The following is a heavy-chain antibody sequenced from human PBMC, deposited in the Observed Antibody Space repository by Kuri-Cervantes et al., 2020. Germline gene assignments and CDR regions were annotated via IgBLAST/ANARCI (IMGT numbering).Heavy chain of an antibody. D-gene: IGHD4-17*01. J-gene: IGHJ3*01. Sequence: GESLKISCAASGFTFDDYAMHWVRQAPGKGLEWVSGINWNGGSTSYADSVKGRFTISRDNAKNSLSLQMNSLRAEDTALYYCSRAHGDYLPSYFDLWGQGTMVTVSS. CDR1: GFTFDDYA. V-gene: IGHV3-20*04. CDR2: INWNGGST. CDR3: SRAHGDYLPSYFDL.